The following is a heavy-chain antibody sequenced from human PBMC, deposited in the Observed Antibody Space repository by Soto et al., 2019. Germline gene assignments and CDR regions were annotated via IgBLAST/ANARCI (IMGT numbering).Heavy chain of an antibody. CDR3: ASSPFMAVGTKWFVP. J-gene: IGHJ5*02. V-gene: IGHV4-61*08. D-gene: IGHD6-19*01. CDR1: GGSISSGDYY. Sequence: SETLSLTCTVSGGSISSGDYYWRWIRQPPGKGLEWIGYIYYSGTTNYNPSLKSRVTISVDTSKNQFSLKLSSVTAADPAVYYCASSPFMAVGTKWFVPWGQGTLVAVSS. CDR2: IYYSGTT.